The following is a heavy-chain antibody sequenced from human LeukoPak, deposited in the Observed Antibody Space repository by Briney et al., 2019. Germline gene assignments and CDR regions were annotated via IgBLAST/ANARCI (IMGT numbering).Heavy chain of an antibody. J-gene: IGHJ4*02. V-gene: IGHV4-30-2*01. CDR2: IYHSGST. CDR1: GGSISSGGYS. Sequence: PSQTLSLTCAVSGGSISSGGYSWSWIRQPPGKGLEWIGYIYHSGSTYYNPSLKSRVTISVDRSKNLFSLKLSSVTAADTAVYYCASAAYGDNPIDYWGQGTLVTVSS. CDR3: ASAAYGDNPIDY. D-gene: IGHD4-23*01.